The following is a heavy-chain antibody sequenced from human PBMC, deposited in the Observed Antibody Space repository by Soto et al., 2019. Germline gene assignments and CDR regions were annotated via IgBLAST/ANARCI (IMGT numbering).Heavy chain of an antibody. V-gene: IGHV4-59*01. Sequence: PAETLSLTCNVSGASMMSYSWTWRRLSPGKGLEWIGDIFYSGSSNLNPSLRSRLSISIDTSKNKFSLMLKSVTAADTAVYYCARDLRCCGLDVWGQGTTVTVSS. D-gene: IGHD3-9*01. CDR2: IFYSGSS. J-gene: IGHJ6*02. CDR3: ARDLRCCGLDV. CDR1: GASMMSYS.